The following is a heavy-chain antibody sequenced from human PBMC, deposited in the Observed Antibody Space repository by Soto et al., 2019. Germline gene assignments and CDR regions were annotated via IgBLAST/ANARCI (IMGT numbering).Heavy chain of an antibody. D-gene: IGHD2-15*01. CDR2: IIPILGIA. J-gene: IGHJ4*02. V-gene: IGHV1-69*08. CDR1: GGTFSSYT. Sequence: QVQLVQSGAEVKKPGSSVKVSCKASGGTFSSYTISWVRQSPGQGLEWMGRIIPILGIANYAQKFQGRVTITADKSTSTAYMELSSLRSEDTAVYYSARERGAPRYCSAGSCYFDYWGQGTLVTVSS. CDR3: ARERGAPRYCSAGSCYFDY.